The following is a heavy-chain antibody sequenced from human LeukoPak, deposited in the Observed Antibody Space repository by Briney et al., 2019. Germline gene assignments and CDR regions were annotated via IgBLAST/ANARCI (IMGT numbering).Heavy chain of an antibody. V-gene: IGHV3-23*01. CDR2: ISGSGGST. CDR1: GFTFSSYS. D-gene: IGHD5-24*01. J-gene: IGHJ4*02. CDR3: AKGHNSEGSFDY. Sequence: GGSLRLSCAASGFTFSSYSMNWVRQAPGKGLEWVSAISGSGGSTYYADSVKGRFTISRDNSKNTLYLQMNSLRAEDTAVYYCAKGHNSEGSFDYWGQGTLVTVSS.